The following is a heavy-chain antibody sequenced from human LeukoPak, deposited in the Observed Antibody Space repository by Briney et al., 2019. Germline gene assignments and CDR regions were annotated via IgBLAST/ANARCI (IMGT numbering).Heavy chain of an antibody. J-gene: IGHJ4*02. Sequence: SETLSLTCTVSGGSITSYYWSWIRQPPGKGLEWIGYIFYSGSTNYNPSLKSRVTISVDTSKSQFSLNLSSVTAANTAMYYCARHGRNSGAPNYWGQGTLVTVSS. V-gene: IGHV4-59*08. CDR3: ARHGRNSGAPNY. D-gene: IGHD6-19*01. CDR2: IFYSGST. CDR1: GGSITSYY.